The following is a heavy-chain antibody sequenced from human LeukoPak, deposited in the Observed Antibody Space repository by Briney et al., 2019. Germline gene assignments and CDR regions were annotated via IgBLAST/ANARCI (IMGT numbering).Heavy chain of an antibody. V-gene: IGHV3-30*02. D-gene: IGHD6-13*01. Sequence: GGSLRLSCAASGFTFSSYGMHWVRQAPGKGLEWVAFIRYDGSNKYYAESVKGRIIISRDNSKNTLYLQMKSLRVEDTAVYYCAKDGQPPLGGIVYSSSWYHFDYWGQGTLVTVSS. CDR3: AKDGQPPLGGIVYSSSWYHFDY. J-gene: IGHJ4*02. CDR2: IRYDGSNK. CDR1: GFTFSSYG.